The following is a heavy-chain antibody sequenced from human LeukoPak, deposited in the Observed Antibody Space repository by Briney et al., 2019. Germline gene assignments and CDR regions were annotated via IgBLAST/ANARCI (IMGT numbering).Heavy chain of an antibody. V-gene: IGHV1-69*13. CDR3: AREPDDYGDYSDY. D-gene: IGHD4-17*01. Sequence: SVKVSCKASGGTFSSYAISWVRQAPGQGLEWMGGIIPIFGTANYAQKFQGRVTITADESTSTAYMELSSLRSEDTAVYYCAREPDDYGDYSDYWGQGTLVTVSS. CDR1: GGTFSSYA. CDR2: IIPIFGTA. J-gene: IGHJ4*02.